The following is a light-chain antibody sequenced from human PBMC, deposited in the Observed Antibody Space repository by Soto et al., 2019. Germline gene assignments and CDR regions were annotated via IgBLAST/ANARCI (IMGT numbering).Light chain of an antibody. Sequence: AIRMTQSPSSLSASTGDRVTITCRSSQGISSYLAWYQQKPGKAPKLLIYAASTLQSGVPSRFSGSGSETGFTLTCSSLQAEDMATYFRQQYYRYSTFRQETKLEIK. J-gene: IGKJ1*01. CDR2: AAS. CDR3: QQYYRYST. V-gene: IGKV1-8*01. CDR1: QGISSY.